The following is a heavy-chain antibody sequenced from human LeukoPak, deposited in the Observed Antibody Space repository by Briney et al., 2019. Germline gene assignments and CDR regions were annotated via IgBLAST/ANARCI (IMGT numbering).Heavy chain of an antibody. D-gene: IGHD4-11*01. Sequence: GGSLRLSCRASGFTFRSYAMDWVRQAPGKGLEWVSGIRGGGVITYYADSVKGRFTISRDNSKNTLFLQMNNLRAEDTAVYYCAIEMSTAGDAFDIWGRGTMVSVSS. CDR3: AIEMSTAGDAFDI. J-gene: IGHJ3*02. CDR2: IRGGGVIT. V-gene: IGHV3-23*01. CDR1: GFTFRSYA.